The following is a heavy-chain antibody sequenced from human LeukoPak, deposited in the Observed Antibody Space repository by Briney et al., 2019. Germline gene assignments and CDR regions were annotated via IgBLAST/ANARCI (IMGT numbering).Heavy chain of an antibody. Sequence: SVKVSCKASGGTFSSYAISWVRQAPGQGLEWMGGIIPIFGTANYAQKFQGRVTITTDECTSTAYMELSSLRSEDTAVYYCARDLGSSGALDYWGQGTLVTVSS. CDR2: IIPIFGTA. D-gene: IGHD3-10*01. CDR3: ARDLGSSGALDY. V-gene: IGHV1-69*05. J-gene: IGHJ4*02. CDR1: GGTFSSYA.